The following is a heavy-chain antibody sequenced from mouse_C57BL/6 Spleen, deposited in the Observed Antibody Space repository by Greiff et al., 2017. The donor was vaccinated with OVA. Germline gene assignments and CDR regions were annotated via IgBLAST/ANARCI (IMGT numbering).Heavy chain of an antibody. J-gene: IGHJ2*01. D-gene: IGHD1-1*01. CDR2: IDPSDSYT. CDR3: ARETTVVADYFDY. CDR1: GYTFTSYW. Sequence: VQLQQPGAELVKPGASVKLSCKASGYTFTSYWMQWVKQRPGQGLEWIGEIDPSDSYTNYNQKFKGKATLTVDTSSSTAYMQLSSLTSEDSAVYYCARETTVVADYFDYWGQGTTLTVSS. V-gene: IGHV1-50*01.